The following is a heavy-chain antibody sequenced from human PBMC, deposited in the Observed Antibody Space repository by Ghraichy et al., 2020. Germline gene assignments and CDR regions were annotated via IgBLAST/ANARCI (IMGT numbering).Heavy chain of an antibody. CDR1: GFTFTNYY. J-gene: IGHJ2*01. Sequence: GESLNISCAASGFTFTNYYINWVRQAPGKGLEWVSYISRSASTMYYADSVKRRFTISRDNAKNSVYLQMNSLRDEDTAVYYCARDANDYGGTYWYFDLWGGGGQVTV. V-gene: IGHV3-48*02. D-gene: IGHD4-23*01. CDR2: ISRSASTM. CDR3: ARDANDYGGTYWYFDL.